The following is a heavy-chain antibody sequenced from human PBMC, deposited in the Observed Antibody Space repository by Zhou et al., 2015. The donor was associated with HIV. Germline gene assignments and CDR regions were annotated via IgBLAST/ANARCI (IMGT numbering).Heavy chain of an antibody. CDR1: GFTLTDYS. Sequence: VQLVESGGGLVKPGGSLRLSCEVFGFTLTDYSMNWIRQAPGKSLEWLSSISSGGTSISYADSVRGRFTISRDTAKKSLYLQMTSLTAEDTALYYCTRDRFLLAVSGSFDLWGRGTLVTVSS. V-gene: IGHV3-11*01. CDR2: ISSGGTSI. CDR3: TRDRFLLAVSGSFDL. J-gene: IGHJ2*01. D-gene: IGHD6-19*01.